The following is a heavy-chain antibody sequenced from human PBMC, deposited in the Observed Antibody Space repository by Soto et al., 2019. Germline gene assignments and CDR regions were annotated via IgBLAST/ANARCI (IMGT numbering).Heavy chain of an antibody. D-gene: IGHD2-8*02. CDR2: IYPRDSET. Sequence: GESLKLSCKGSGYSFTGYWIGWVRQMPGKGLEWMGIIYPRDSETRYSPSFQGQVTISADKSISTAYLRWSSLKASATAMYYCARVRESTAAFDYWGQGTLVTVSP. CDR1: GYSFTGYW. V-gene: IGHV5-51*01. J-gene: IGHJ4*02. CDR3: ARVRESTAAFDY.